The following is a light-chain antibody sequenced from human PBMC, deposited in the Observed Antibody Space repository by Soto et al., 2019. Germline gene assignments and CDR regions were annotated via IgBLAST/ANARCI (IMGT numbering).Light chain of an antibody. CDR3: QQSFSTPPT. Sequence: DIPLTQSPSFLSASVGDRVTVTCRASQGIINFLNWYQHKRGEAPILLIYGASNLQNGVPSRFSGSGSGADFTLTISSLQPEDFATYYCQQSFSTPPTFGKGTKVEI. CDR2: GAS. V-gene: IGKV1-39*01. J-gene: IGKJ1*01. CDR1: QGIINF.